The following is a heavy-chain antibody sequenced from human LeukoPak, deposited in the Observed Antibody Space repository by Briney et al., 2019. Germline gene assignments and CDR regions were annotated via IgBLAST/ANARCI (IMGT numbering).Heavy chain of an antibody. Sequence: GGSLRLSCAASGFIFRNYAIHWVRQAPGRGLEWVAVISHDGSNKYYADSVKGRFTISRDNSKNTVYLQMNSLRAEDTAVYYCAKDPNLNMDVRGKGTTVTVSS. D-gene: IGHD1-14*01. CDR3: AKDPNLNMDV. V-gene: IGHV3-30-3*01. CDR1: GFIFRNYA. J-gene: IGHJ6*03. CDR2: ISHDGSNK.